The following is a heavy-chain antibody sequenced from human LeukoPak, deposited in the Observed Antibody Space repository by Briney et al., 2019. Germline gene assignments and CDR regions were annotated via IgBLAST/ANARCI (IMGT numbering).Heavy chain of an antibody. CDR2: IKEDGSEK. CDR1: GFTFSTYW. Sequence: GGSLRLSCAASGFTFSTYWMSWVRQAPGKGLEWVANIKEDGSEKNYVDSVKGRFTISRENAKNSLYLQMSSLRAEDTAVYYCVRGFDAYLGFDIWGQGTVVTVSS. CDR3: VRGFDAYLGFDI. J-gene: IGHJ3*02. V-gene: IGHV3-7*04. D-gene: IGHD3-16*01.